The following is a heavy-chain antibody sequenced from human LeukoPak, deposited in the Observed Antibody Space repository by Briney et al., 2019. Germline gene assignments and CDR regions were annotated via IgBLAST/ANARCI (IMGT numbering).Heavy chain of an antibody. CDR3: ARDHCSSTTCYFED. CDR1: GFTFDDFG. D-gene: IGHD2-2*01. J-gene: IGHJ4*02. Sequence: GGSLRLSCVASGFTFDDFGLSWVRQVPGRGLEWVARISWNGANPGYADSVKGRFTISRDNAENSLFLQMNSLTADDTALYYCARDHCSSTTCYFEDWGQGTLVTASS. CDR2: ISWNGANP. V-gene: IGHV3-20*04.